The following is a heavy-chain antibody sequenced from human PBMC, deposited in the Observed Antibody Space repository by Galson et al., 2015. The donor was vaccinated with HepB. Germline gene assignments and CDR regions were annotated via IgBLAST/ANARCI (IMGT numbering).Heavy chain of an antibody. CDR1: GFTFSSYA. V-gene: IGHV3-30-3*01. Sequence: SLRLSCAASGFTFSSYAMHWVRQAPGKGLEWVAVISYDGSNKYYADSVKGRFTISRDNSKNTLYLQMNSLRAEDTAVYYCAKETYSSGWGQGTLVTVSS. CDR3: AKETYSSG. J-gene: IGHJ4*02. CDR2: ISYDGSNK. D-gene: IGHD6-25*01.